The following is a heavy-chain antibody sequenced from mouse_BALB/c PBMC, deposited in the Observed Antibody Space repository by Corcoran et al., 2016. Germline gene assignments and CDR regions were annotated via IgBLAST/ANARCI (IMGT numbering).Heavy chain of an antibody. J-gene: IGHJ2*01. CDR1: GYTFTEYT. CDR2: FYPGSGSI. D-gene: IGHD1-2*01. Sequence: VQLQQSGAKLVKPGASVNLSCKASGYTFTEYTIHWVKQRSGQGLGWIGWFYPGSGSIKYNEKVKDKATLTADKSSSTVYMELSRLTSEDSAVYFCARHEALNSLLPYWRQGTTLTVSS. V-gene: IGHV1-62-2*01. CDR3: ARHEALNSLLPY.